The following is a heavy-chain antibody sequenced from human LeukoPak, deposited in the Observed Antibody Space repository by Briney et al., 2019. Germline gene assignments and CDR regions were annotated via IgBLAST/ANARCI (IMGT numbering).Heavy chain of an antibody. J-gene: IGHJ4*02. V-gene: IGHV1-18*01. CDR2: FNPENGNT. Sequence: ASVKVSCKASGYSFVGYGITWVRQAPGQGLEWMGWFNPENGNTNYAQKVQGRVTMTADTSTSTSYMELRSLRSDDTAVYYCARDANWYFDYWGQGTLVTVSS. CDR3: ARDANWYFDY. CDR1: GYSFVGYG. D-gene: IGHD1-1*01.